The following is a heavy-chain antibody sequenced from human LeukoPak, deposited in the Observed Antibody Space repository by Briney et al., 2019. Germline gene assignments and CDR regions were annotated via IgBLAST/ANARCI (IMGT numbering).Heavy chain of an antibody. CDR1: GFTVSSNY. CDR3: AGPMGPAAIFGFDY. D-gene: IGHD2-2*01. CDR2: IYNDGGT. Sequence: GGSLRLSCAASGFTVSSNYMSWVRQGPGKGLEWVALIYNDGGTHYTDSVKGRFTISRDNAKNSLYLQMNSLRAEDTAVYYCAGPMGPAAIFGFDYWGQGTLVTVSS. J-gene: IGHJ4*02. V-gene: IGHV3-53*01.